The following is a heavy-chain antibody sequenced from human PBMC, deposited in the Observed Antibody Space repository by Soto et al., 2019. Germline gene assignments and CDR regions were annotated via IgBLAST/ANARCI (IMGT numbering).Heavy chain of an antibody. CDR2: IYHSGST. Sequence: QVQLQESGPGLVKPSGTLSLTCAVSSGSISSSNWWSWVRQPPGKGLEWIGEIYHSGSTNYNPSLKSRVTISVDKSKNQFSLNPSSWTAADTAVYYCARDQGLGYCSGGSCYGVDAFYIWGQATMVTVSS. CDR3: ARDQGLGYCSGGSCYGVDAFYI. CDR1: SGSISSSNW. V-gene: IGHV4-4*02. D-gene: IGHD2-15*01. J-gene: IGHJ3*02.